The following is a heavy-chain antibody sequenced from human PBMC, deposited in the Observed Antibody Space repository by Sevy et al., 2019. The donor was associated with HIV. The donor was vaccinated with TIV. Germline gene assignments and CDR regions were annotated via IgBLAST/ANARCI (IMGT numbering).Heavy chain of an antibody. CDR1: GGSISSSSYY. CDR3: ARQYDYAWGSYRPNYYFDY. J-gene: IGHJ4*02. CDR2: IYYSGST. D-gene: IGHD3-16*02. V-gene: IGHV4-39*01. Sequence: SETLSLTCTVSGGSISSSSYYWGWIRQPPGKGLEWIGSIYYSGSTYYNPSLKSRVTISVDTSKNQFSLKLSSVTAADTAVYYCARQYDYAWGSYRPNYYFDYWGQGTLVTVSS.